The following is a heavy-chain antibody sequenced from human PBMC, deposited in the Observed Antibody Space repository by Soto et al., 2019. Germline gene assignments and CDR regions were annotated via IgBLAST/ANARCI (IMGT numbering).Heavy chain of an antibody. Sequence: QVQLQESGPGLVKPSGTLSLTCAVSGGSVSSNNWWSWVRQSPGKGLEWMVEVYHSGSAHYNPSLNSRATKALGKSKTLFSLRLTSVTAADTAVYYSARVPGVVVSADDAFDIWGPGTRVIVSS. D-gene: IGHD2-15*01. CDR2: VYHSGSA. CDR1: GGSVSSNNW. J-gene: IGHJ3*02. CDR3: ARVPGVVVSADDAFDI. V-gene: IGHV4-4*02.